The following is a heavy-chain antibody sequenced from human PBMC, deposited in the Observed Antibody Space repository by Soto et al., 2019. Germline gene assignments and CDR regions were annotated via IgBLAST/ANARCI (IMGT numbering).Heavy chain of an antibody. D-gene: IGHD3-22*01. Sequence: ASVKVSCKASGYTFTSYGISWVRQAPGQGLEWMGWISAYNGNTNYAQKLQGRVTMTTDTSTSTAYMELRSLRSDDTAVYYCARSVYYDSSGYLNWFDSWGQGTLVTVAS. CDR2: ISAYNGNT. V-gene: IGHV1-18*01. CDR1: GYTFTSYG. CDR3: ARSVYYDSSGYLNWFDS. J-gene: IGHJ5*01.